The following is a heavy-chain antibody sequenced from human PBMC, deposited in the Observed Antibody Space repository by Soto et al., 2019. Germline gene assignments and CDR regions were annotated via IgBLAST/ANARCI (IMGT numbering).Heavy chain of an antibody. CDR2: ISAYNGNT. J-gene: IGHJ4*02. D-gene: IGHD3-22*01. CDR1: GYTFTSYG. V-gene: IGHV1-18*04. CDR3: ARDKYYYDSSGYPADS. Sequence: ASVKVSCKASGYTFTSYGISWVRQAPGQGLEWMGWISAYNGNTNYAQKLQGRVTMTTDTSTSTAYMELRSLRSDDTAVYYCARDKYYYDSSGYPADSWGQGSLVTVSS.